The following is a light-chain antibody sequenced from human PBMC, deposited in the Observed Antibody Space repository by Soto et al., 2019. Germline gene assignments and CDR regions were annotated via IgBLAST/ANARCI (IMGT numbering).Light chain of an antibody. CDR2: GAS. Sequence: EIVLTQSPGTLSLSPGERATLSCRASQSAFSTYLAWYQQKPGQAPRLLIYGASSRATGIPDRFSGSGSGTDFTLTISRLEPEDFAVYHCQQYGNSPWTLGQGTKVEIK. J-gene: IGKJ1*01. CDR3: QQYGNSPWT. CDR1: QSAFSTY. V-gene: IGKV3-20*01.